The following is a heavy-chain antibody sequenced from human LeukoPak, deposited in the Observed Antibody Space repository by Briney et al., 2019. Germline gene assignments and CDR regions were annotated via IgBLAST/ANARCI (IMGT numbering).Heavy chain of an antibody. CDR2: ISYDGSNK. J-gene: IGHJ6*02. D-gene: IGHD3-10*01. V-gene: IGHV3-30*03. Sequence: QAGGSLRLSCAASGFTFSSYGMHWVRQAPGKGLEWVAVISYDGSNKYYADSVKGRFTISRDNSKNTLYLQMNSLRAEDTAVYYCARGMAPPMVRGVIRGPRKYYYGMDVWGQGTTVTVSS. CDR3: ARGMAPPMVRGVIRGPRKYYYGMDV. CDR1: GFTFSSYG.